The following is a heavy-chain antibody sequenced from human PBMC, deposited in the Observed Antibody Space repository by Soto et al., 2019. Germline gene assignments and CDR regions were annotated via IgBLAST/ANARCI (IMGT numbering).Heavy chain of an antibody. CDR3: AEVPHF. J-gene: IGHJ4*02. CDR2: IYHSGST. Sequence: TLSRSCTVSGGSIRSGGYYWSWIRQDPGKGLEWIGYIYHSGSTSHIPPLKSRVTTSVDRSKNQFSLKLSSVTAVFTSVSYYAEVPHFWRRGTPVIGSS. V-gene: IGHV4-30-2*01. D-gene: IGHD2-2*01. CDR1: GGSIRSGGYY.